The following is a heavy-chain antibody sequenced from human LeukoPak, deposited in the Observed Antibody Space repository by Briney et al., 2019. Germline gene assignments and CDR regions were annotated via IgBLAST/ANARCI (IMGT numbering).Heavy chain of an antibody. Sequence: GGSLRLSCAASGFTFSSYWMSWVRQAPGKGLEWVANIKQDGSEKYYVDSVKGRFTISRDNAKNSLYLQMYSLRAEDTAVYYCAREKSAPPSYYYYYGMDVWGQGTTVTVSS. CDR2: IKQDGSEK. J-gene: IGHJ6*02. V-gene: IGHV3-7*01. CDR1: GFTFSSYW. CDR3: AREKSAPPSYYYYYGMDV.